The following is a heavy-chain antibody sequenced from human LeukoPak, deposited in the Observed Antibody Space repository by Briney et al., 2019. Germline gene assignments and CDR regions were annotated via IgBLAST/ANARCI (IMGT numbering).Heavy chain of an antibody. CDR3: AKVNKRDGSYDAFDI. J-gene: IGHJ3*02. CDR1: GFTFDDYG. V-gene: IGHV3-20*04. D-gene: IGHD2-21*02. CDR2: INWNGGST. Sequence: GGSLRLSCAASGFTFDDYGMSWVRQAPGKGLEWVSGINWNGGSTGYADSVKGRFTISRDNSKNTLYLQMNSLRAEDAAVYYCAKVNKRDGSYDAFDIWGQGTMVTVSS.